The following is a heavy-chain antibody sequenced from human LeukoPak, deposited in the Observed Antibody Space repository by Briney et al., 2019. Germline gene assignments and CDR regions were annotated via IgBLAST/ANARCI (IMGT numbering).Heavy chain of an antibody. CDR3: ARLPAAQAWFDP. CDR1: GYRFSSYW. D-gene: IGHD6-13*01. CDR2: IYPGDSDV. Sequence: GESLKISCKDSGYRFSSYWIAWVRQMPGKGLEYIGIIYPGDSDVRYSPSFQGQVTISADKSISTAYLQWSSLKASDTAMYYCARLPAAQAWFDPWGQGTLVTVSS. J-gene: IGHJ5*02. V-gene: IGHV5-51*01.